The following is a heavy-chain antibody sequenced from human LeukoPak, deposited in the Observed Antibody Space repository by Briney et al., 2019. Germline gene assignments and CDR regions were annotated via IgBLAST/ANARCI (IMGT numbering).Heavy chain of an antibody. V-gene: IGHV1-69*01. CDR1: GGTFSSYA. CDR3: ARSARITIFGVVIIEDAFDI. CDR2: IIPIFGTA. Sequence: SAKVSCKPSGGTFSSYAISWVRPAPGQGLEWMGGIIPIFGTANYAQKFQGRVTITADESTSTAYMELSSLRSEDTAVYYCARSARITIFGVVIIEDAFDIWGQETMVTVSS. J-gene: IGHJ3*02. D-gene: IGHD3-3*01.